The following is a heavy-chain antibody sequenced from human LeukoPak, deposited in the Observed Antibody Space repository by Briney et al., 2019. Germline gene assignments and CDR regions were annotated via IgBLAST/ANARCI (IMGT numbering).Heavy chain of an antibody. D-gene: IGHD1-26*01. CDR1: GLSFSSHA. CDR3: ARVRGSYTAFDI. Sequence: GGSLRLSCAASGLSFSSHALIWVRQAPGQGLEWVSGILSGGATYYADSVQGRFTISRDNSKNTLYLQMNSLRAEDTAVYYCARVRGSYTAFDIWGQGTMVTVSS. J-gene: IGHJ3*02. CDR2: ILSGGAT. V-gene: IGHV3-23*01.